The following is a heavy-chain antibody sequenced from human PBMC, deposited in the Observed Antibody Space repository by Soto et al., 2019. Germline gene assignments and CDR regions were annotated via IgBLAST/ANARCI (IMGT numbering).Heavy chain of an antibody. CDR3: ARAPDR. CDR2: IYHSGST. CDR1: GGSISSGGYS. J-gene: IGHJ5*02. Sequence: SETLSLTCAVSGGSISSGGYSWRWIRQPPGKGLEWIGYIYHSGSTYYNPSLKSRVTISVDRSKNQFSLKLSSVTAADTAVYYCARAPDRGGRETLFTVP. V-gene: IGHV4-30-2*01.